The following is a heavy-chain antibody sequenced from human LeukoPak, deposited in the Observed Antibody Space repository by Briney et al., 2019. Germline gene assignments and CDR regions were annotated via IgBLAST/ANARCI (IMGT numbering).Heavy chain of an antibody. V-gene: IGHV2-26*01. J-gene: IGHJ4*02. CDR3: ARGRGSYYYFDY. CDR2: IFSNDEK. CDR1: GFSLSNTRMG. D-gene: IGHD1-26*01. Sequence: SGPALVKPTQTLTLTCTVSGFSLSNTRMGVSWIRQPPGKALEWLAHIFSNDEKSYNTSLKSRLTISKDTSKGQVVLTMTNMDPVDTATYYCARGRGSYYYFDYWGQGTQVTVSS.